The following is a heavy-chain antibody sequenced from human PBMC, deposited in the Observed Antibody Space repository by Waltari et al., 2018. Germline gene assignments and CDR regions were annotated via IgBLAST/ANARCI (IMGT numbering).Heavy chain of an antibody. J-gene: IGHJ4*02. CDR2: IKRDGREK. CDR3: ARGGYDSSWYWRD. CDR1: GFTFSSQW. Sequence: EVQLVESGGGLVQPGGSLRLSCAASGFTFSSQWMTWVRQAPGKGLEWVAKIKRDGREKYHVDSVKGRFTISRDNAKNSLYLQMESLRGEDTAVYYCARGGYDSSWYWRDWGQGTLVTVSS. V-gene: IGHV3-7*04. D-gene: IGHD6-13*01.